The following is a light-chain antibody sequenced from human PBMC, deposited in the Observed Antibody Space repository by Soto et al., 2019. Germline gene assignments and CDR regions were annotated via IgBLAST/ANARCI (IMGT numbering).Light chain of an antibody. Sequence: DSQMIHYASSVSASVGGKVTISRRDSHSSSNYVAWYQQKPGKVPKLLIYAASTLQSGVPARFSGSGSGTDFTLTISSLQPEDVATYYCQQYYSAPSTFGQGTKV. CDR1: HSSSNY. J-gene: IGKJ1*01. V-gene: IGKV1-27*01. CDR2: AAS. CDR3: QQYYSAPST.